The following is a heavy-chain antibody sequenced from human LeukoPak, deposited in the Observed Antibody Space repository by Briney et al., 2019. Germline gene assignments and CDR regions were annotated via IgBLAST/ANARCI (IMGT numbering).Heavy chain of an antibody. CDR3: ARAPDPNFYARSGFDC. CDR1: GGSISRGAYY. D-gene: IGHD3-22*01. J-gene: IGHJ4*02. CDR2: IHYSGST. V-gene: IGHV4-31*03. Sequence: SETLSLTCTVSGGSISRGAYYWSWIRQHPGKGLEWIGYIHYSGSTYYNLSLKSRVTISVDTSKNQFSLNLSSVTAADTAVYYCARAPDPNFYARSGFDCWGQGTLITVSS.